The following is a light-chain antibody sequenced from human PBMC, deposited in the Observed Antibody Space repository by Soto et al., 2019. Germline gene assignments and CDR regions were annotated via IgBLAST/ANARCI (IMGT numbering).Light chain of an antibody. CDR2: GAY. Sequence: IVLTQSPGTLSLSPGERATLSCRASQSISSGYLAWYQQKPGQAPRLLMYGAYYRATDFPDGFSRSGSRTDFTLSISRLEPEDLAVYYCHCQKYDDSPVYTFGQGTKLEIK. J-gene: IGKJ2*01. CDR1: QSISSGY. V-gene: IGKV3-20*01. CDR3: HCQKYDDSPVYT.